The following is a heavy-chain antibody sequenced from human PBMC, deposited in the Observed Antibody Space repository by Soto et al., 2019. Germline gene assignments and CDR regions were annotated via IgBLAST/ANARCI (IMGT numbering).Heavy chain of an antibody. V-gene: IGHV1-58*01. CDR3: AADGQQLVPDYYYYGMDV. Sequence: GASVKVSCKASGFTFTSSAVQWVRQARGQRLEWIGWIVVGSGNTNYAQKFQERVTITRDMSTSTAYMELSSLRSEDTAVYYCAADGQQLVPDYYYYGMDVWGQGTTVTVSS. CDR2: IVVGSGNT. CDR1: GFTFTSSA. D-gene: IGHD6-13*01. J-gene: IGHJ6*02.